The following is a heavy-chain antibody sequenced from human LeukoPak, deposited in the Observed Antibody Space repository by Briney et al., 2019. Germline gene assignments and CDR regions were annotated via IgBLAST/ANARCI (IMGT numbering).Heavy chain of an antibody. CDR1: VGTFSSYA. V-gene: IGHV1-69*13. D-gene: IGHD6-19*01. Sequence: SVKVSCKASVGTFSSYAISWVRPAPGQGLEWMGGIFPIFGTANYAQKFQGRVTITADESTSTAYMELSSLRSEDTAVYYCARGSSSGSQYYYYYGMDVWGQGTTVTVSS. CDR3: ARGSSSGSQYYYYYGMDV. CDR2: IFPIFGTA. J-gene: IGHJ6*02.